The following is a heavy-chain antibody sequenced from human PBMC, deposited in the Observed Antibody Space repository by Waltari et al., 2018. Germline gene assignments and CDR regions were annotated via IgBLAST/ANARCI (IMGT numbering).Heavy chain of an antibody. J-gene: IGHJ4*02. CDR2: INPNSGCT. CDR3: AREDDSSGHYDY. V-gene: IGHV1-2*05. Sequence: QVQLVQSGAEVKKPGASVKVSCKASGYTFTGSSMHWVRQAPGQGIEWSGPINPNSGCTNYSQKFQGRVTKTRKTSISKAYMELSRLRSDDTDVYYCAREDDSSGHYDYWGQGTLVTVSS. D-gene: IGHD3-22*01. CDR1: GYTFTGSS.